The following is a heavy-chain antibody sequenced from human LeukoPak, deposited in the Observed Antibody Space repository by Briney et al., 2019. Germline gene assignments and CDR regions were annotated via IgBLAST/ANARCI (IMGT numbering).Heavy chain of an antibody. J-gene: IGHJ3*02. CDR3: ARDREQWLVRAGAFDI. Sequence: GGSLRLSCAASGFTFSRYSMNWVRQAPGKGLEWVSSIISSSNYIYYADSVKGRFTISRDNAKNSLYLQMNSLRAEDTALYHCARDREQWLVRAGAFDIWGQGTMVTVSS. V-gene: IGHV3-21*04. CDR1: GFTFSRYS. CDR2: IISSSNYI. D-gene: IGHD6-19*01.